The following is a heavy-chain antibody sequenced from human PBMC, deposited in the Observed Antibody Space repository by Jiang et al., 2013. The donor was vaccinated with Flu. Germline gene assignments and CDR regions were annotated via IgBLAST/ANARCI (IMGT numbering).Heavy chain of an antibody. CDR3: ARDGRRCTGDSCYTYFDY. CDR1: GYTFTGSA. D-gene: IGHD2-15*01. J-gene: IGHJ4*01. CDR2: INTKTGNP. Sequence: VQSGSELKNPGASVKVSCKASGYTFTGSAVNWVRQAPGQGLEWMGWINTKTGNPTYAQGFTGRFVFSLDTSVSTAYLQISSLKADDTAAYYCARDGRRCTGDSCYTYFDYWGQEPWSPSPQ. V-gene: IGHV7-4-1*02.